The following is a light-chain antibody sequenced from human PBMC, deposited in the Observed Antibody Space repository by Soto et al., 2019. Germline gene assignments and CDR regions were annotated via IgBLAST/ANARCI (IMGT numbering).Light chain of an antibody. CDR2: DAS. J-gene: IGKJ4*01. CDR1: QSVNNF. Sequence: EFVLTQSPATLSLSPGERATLSCRASQSVNNFLAWYQQKPGQAPRLLIYDASNRATGIPARFSGSGSGTDFTLTISSLEPEDFAVYHCQQRSIWPLTFGGGTKVEIK. V-gene: IGKV3-11*01. CDR3: QQRSIWPLT.